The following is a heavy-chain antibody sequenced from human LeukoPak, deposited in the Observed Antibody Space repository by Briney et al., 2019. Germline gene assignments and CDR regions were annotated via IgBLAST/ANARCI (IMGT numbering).Heavy chain of an antibody. V-gene: IGHV4-59*12. J-gene: IGHJ4*02. CDR2: IYYSGST. Sequence: SETLSPTCTVSGGSISTYYWSWIRQPPGKGLEWIGYIYYSGSTNYNPSLKSRVTISVDKSKNQFSLKLSSVTAADTAVYYCARNQYYYDSSGYGNYFDYWGQGTLVTVSS. CDR1: GGSISTYY. D-gene: IGHD3-22*01. CDR3: ARNQYYYDSSGYGNYFDY.